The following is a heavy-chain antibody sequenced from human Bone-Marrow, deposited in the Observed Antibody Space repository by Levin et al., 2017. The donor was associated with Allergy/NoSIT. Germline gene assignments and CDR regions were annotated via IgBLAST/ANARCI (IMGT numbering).Heavy chain of an antibody. J-gene: IGHJ4*02. CDR2: ITWNSARS. CDR3: VMGGGVSGGTLDD. D-gene: IGHD2-8*01. V-gene: IGHV3-9*01. Sequence: SLKISCAASGFTFDHFAMHWVRQVPGKGLEWVSRITWNSARSDYADSVKGRFRISRDNAKNSLYLQMNSLRSDDTALYYCVMGGGVSGGTLDDWGQGALVTVSS. CDR1: GFTFDHFA.